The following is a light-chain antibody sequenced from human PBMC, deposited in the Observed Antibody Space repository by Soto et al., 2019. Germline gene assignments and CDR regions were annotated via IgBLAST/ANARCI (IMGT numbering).Light chain of an antibody. Sequence: QSVLTQPASVSGSPGQSITISCTGTSSDVGGYNYVAWYQQHAGKVPRLMIYEVSNRPSGVSNRFSSSKTGSTASLTISGLQAEDEADYYCISYTSSSTSYVFGTGTKPTVL. CDR1: SSDVGGYNY. V-gene: IGLV2-14*01. J-gene: IGLJ1*01. CDR2: EVS. CDR3: ISYTSSSTSYV.